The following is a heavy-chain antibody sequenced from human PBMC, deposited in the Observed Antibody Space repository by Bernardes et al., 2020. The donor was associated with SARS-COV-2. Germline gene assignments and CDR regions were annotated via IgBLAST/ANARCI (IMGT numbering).Heavy chain of an antibody. Sequence: GGSLRLSCAASGFTFSDYYMSWIRQAPGKGLEWVSYISSSSSYTNYADSVKGRFTISRDNAKNSLYLQMNSLRAEDTAVYYCARGYSSSWYGLTHHNYWGQGTLVTVSS. CDR2: ISSSSSYT. V-gene: IGHV3-11*05. CDR1: GFTFSDYY. D-gene: IGHD6-13*01. J-gene: IGHJ4*02. CDR3: ARGYSSSWYGLTHHNY.